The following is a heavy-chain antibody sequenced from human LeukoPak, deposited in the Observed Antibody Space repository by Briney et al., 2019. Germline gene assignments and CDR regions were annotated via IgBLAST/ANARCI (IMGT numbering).Heavy chain of an antibody. D-gene: IGHD3-10*01. CDR2: INPSGDST. J-gene: IGHJ3*02. Sequence: GGSLRLSCAASGFTFSTYWMHWVRQTPGKGLVWVSRINPSGDSTSYADSVKGRFTISRDNAKNTLYLQMNSLRAEDTAVYYCARDYGSGTQEAFDIWGQGTMVTVSS. CDR1: GFTFSTYW. CDR3: ARDYGSGTQEAFDI. V-gene: IGHV3-74*01.